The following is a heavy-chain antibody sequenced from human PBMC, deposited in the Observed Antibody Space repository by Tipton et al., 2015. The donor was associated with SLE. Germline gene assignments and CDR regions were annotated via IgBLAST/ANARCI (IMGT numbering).Heavy chain of an antibody. CDR3: TGEWQQVVGVAY. Sequence: TLSLTCTVSGVSISRSSYYWGWIRQSPGQGLEWLGNVFYRGTTFYNPSLKRRISILVDTSINRFSLKLSSVTAADAAVYYCTGEWQQVVGVAYWGLGALVTVSS. CDR1: GVSISRSSYY. D-gene: IGHD3-16*01. V-gene: IGHV4-39*07. J-gene: IGHJ4*02. CDR2: VFYRGTT.